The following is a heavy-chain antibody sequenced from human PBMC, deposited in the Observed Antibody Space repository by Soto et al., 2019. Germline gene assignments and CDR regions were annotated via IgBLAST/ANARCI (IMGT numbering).Heavy chain of an antibody. J-gene: IGHJ4*02. D-gene: IGHD3-9*01. Sequence: GGSLRLSCAASGFTFSSYGMHWVRQAPGKGLEWVAVISYDGSNKYYADSVKGRFTISRDNSKNTLYLQMNSLRAEDTAVYYCAKNPYDILTGYPLYYFDYWGQGTLVTVSS. CDR1: GFTFSSYG. V-gene: IGHV3-30*18. CDR2: ISYDGSNK. CDR3: AKNPYDILTGYPLYYFDY.